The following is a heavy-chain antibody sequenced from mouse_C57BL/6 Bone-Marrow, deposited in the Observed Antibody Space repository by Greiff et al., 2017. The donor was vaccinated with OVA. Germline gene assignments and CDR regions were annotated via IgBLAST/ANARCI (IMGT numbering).Heavy chain of an antibody. V-gene: IGHV6-3*01. D-gene: IGHD1-1*01. CDR2: IRLRSDNYAT. Sequence: EVKLMESGGGLVQPGGSMKLSCVASGFTFSNYWMNWVRQSPEKGLEWVAQIRLRSDNYATHYAESVKGRFTITSDESKSRVYLQMNNLSAEDTVIYYCTHYYYGPWYFDVWGTGTTVTVSS. CDR1: GFTFSNYW. J-gene: IGHJ1*03. CDR3: THYYYGPWYFDV.